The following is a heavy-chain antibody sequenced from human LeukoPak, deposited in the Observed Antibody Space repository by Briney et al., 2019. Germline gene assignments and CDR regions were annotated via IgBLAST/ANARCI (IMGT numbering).Heavy chain of an antibody. D-gene: IGHD2-2*02. V-gene: IGHV1-24*01. CDR3: ATFRCSSTSCYIGFDY. Sequence: ASVKVSCKASGYTLTELSMHWVRQAPGKGLEWMGGFNPEDGETNYAQKFQGRVTMTKDTSTDTAYMELSSLRSEDTAVYYCATFRCSSTSCYIGFDYWGQGTLVTVSS. CDR2: FNPEDGET. CDR1: GYTLTELS. J-gene: IGHJ4*02.